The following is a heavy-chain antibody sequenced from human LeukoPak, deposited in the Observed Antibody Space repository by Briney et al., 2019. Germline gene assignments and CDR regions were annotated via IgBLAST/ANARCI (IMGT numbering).Heavy chain of an antibody. D-gene: IGHD3-10*01. CDR1: GYSFTSYW. V-gene: IGHV5-51*01. CDR3: ARAVRGDNYYYYYGMDV. J-gene: IGHJ6*02. Sequence: GEPLKISCKGSGYSFTSYWIGWVRQMPGKGLEWMGIIYPGDSDTRYSPSFQGQVTISADKSISTAYLQWSSLKASDTAMYYCARAVRGDNYYYYYGMDVWGQGTTVTVSS. CDR2: IYPGDSDT.